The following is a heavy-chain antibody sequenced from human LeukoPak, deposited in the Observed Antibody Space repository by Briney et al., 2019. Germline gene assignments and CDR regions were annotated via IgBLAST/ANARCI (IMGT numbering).Heavy chain of an antibody. CDR3: ARGQYSSGYFIFDY. CDR1: GGSFSGYY. J-gene: IGHJ4*02. Sequence: SETLSLTCAVYGGSFSGYYWSWIRQPPGKGLERIGEINHSGSTNYNPSLKSRVTISVDTSKNQFSLKLSSVTAADTAVYYCARGQYSSGYFIFDYWGQGTLVTVSS. D-gene: IGHD3-22*01. CDR2: INHSGST. V-gene: IGHV4-34*01.